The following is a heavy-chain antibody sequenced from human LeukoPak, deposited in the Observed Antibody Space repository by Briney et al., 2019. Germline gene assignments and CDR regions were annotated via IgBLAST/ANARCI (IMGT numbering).Heavy chain of an antibody. Sequence: GGSLRLSCAASGFTFSSYTMHWVRQAPGKGLEWVARISYDGSNRYYPDSVKGRFTISRDNSKNTLYLQMNSLRAEDTALYYCARDKLLEYGNWFDPWGQGTLVTVSS. D-gene: IGHD4/OR15-4a*01. J-gene: IGHJ5*02. CDR2: ISYDGSNR. CDR3: ARDKLLEYGNWFDP. CDR1: GFTFSSYT. V-gene: IGHV3-30*04.